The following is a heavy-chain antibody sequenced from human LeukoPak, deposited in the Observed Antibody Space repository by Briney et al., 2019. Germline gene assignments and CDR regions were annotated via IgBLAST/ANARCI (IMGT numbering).Heavy chain of an antibody. J-gene: IGHJ4*02. V-gene: IGHV4-39*01. Sequence: SETLSLTCAVYGGSFSAYYWGWIRQPPGKGLEWIGSIYYSGSTYYNPSLRSRVTISVDTSKNQFSLKLSSVTAADTAVYYCARQYDTAMKPFDYWGQGTLVTVSS. D-gene: IGHD5-18*01. CDR3: ARQYDTAMKPFDY. CDR1: GGSFSAYY. CDR2: IYYSGST.